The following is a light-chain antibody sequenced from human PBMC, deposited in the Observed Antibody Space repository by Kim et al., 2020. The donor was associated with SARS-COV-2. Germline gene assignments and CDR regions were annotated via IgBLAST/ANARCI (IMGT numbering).Light chain of an antibody. J-gene: IGKJ2*02. CDR1: QSISTY. Sequence: DIQMTQSPSSLSASVGDRVTITCRASQSISTYLNWYQQRPGKAPKLLIYAASSLQSGVPSRFSGSASGTDFTLTISSLQPEDFATYYCQQSFSTPRCTFGQGTKLEIK. CDR3: QQSFSTPRCT. V-gene: IGKV1-39*01. CDR2: AAS.